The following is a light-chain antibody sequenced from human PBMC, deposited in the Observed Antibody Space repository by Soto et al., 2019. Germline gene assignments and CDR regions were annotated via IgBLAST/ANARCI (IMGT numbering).Light chain of an antibody. J-gene: IGKJ5*01. CDR3: QQYENSPIT. Sequence: IVFTQCPGTLSLSPGERATLSCRASQSVSSSYLAWYQQKPGKAPRLLIYGASSRDTGIPDRFSGSGSGTDFTLPINRLEPEDFSVYYCQQYENSPITFGQGTRLDIK. CDR1: QSVSSSY. V-gene: IGKV3-20*01. CDR2: GAS.